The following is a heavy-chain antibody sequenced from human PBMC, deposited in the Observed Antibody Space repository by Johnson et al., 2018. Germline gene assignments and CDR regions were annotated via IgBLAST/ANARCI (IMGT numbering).Heavy chain of an antibody. V-gene: IGHV3-48*01. D-gene: IGHD2-2*01. J-gene: IGHJ3*02. Sequence: VQLVESGGGLVQPGGSLRLSCAASGFTLSRYGMNWVRQAPGKGLEWVSHITGSSPTIYYADSVKGRFTVSSDNAKNSLYLQMSSLRAEDTAVYYCVRDGYATGRNDAFDTWGQGTMVTVSS. CDR3: VRDGYATGRNDAFDT. CDR2: ITGSSPTI. CDR1: GFTLSRYG.